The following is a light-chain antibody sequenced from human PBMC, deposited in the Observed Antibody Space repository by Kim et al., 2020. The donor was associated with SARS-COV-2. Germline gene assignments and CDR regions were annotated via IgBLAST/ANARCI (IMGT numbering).Light chain of an antibody. Sequence: DIQLTQSPSSLSASVGDRVTITCQAGQDISNYLNWYQQKPGEVPKLLIYDASKLHTGVPSRFSGGGSGTHFTFTISSLQPEDVATYYCQQYGTFGQGTKLENK. CDR2: DAS. J-gene: IGKJ2*01. CDR1: QDISNY. V-gene: IGKV1-33*01. CDR3: QQYGT.